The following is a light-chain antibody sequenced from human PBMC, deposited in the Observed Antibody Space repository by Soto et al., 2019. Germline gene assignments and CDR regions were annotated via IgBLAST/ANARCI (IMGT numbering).Light chain of an antibody. CDR3: QQYGYSPYT. J-gene: IGKJ2*01. CDR2: RAS. Sequence: EVVLTQSPGTLSLSPGERATLSCRASQSVSSYLAWYQHKPGQAPRLLISRASSRATGIPDRFSGSGSGTDFTLTISRLDPEDFAVYYCQQYGYSPYTFGQGTKLETK. CDR1: QSVSSY. V-gene: IGKV3-20*01.